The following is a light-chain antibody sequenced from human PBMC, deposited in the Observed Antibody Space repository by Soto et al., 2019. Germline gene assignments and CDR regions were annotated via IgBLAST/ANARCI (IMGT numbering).Light chain of an antibody. CDR3: QQYSTWPPAVT. CDR1: QSVSSD. V-gene: IGKV3-15*01. CDR2: GAS. Sequence: EIVMTQSPATLSVSPGERATLSCRASQSVSSDLAWYQQKPGQAPRLLIFGASTRATDIPGRFSGSGSGTEFTLTISSLQSEDFAVYYCQQYSTWPPAVTFCGGTKVEIK. J-gene: IGKJ4*02.